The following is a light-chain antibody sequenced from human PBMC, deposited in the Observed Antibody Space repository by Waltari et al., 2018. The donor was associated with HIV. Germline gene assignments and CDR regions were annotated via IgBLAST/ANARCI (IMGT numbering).Light chain of an antibody. V-gene: IGKV1-39*01. CDR3: QQSYDAPYT. J-gene: IGKJ2*01. Sequence: DIQMTQSPASLSASVGDRVTFTCRASQNIRSYLNWYQLKPGKAPKLLIYAASTLQNGVPIRFSGGASGTDFTLTNTRLQTEDFSNYYFQQSYDAPYTFGQGTKLEIK. CDR1: QNIRSY. CDR2: AAS.